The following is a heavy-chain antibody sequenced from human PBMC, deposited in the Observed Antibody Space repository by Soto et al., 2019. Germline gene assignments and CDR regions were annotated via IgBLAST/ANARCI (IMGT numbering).Heavy chain of an antibody. CDR1: GYTFTSYD. CDR3: ARGDFYYYYYGMDV. Sequence: ASVKVSCKASGYTFTSYDINWVRQATGQGLEWMGWMNPNSGNTGYAQKFQGRVTMTRNTSISTAYMELSSLRSEDTAVYYCARGDFYYYYYGMDVWGQGTKVTVPS. V-gene: IGHV1-8*01. CDR2: MNPNSGNT. J-gene: IGHJ6*02.